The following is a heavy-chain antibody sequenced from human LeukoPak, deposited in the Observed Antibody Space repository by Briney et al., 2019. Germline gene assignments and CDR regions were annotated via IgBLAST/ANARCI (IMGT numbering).Heavy chain of an antibody. CDR1: GYTFTSYG. J-gene: IGHJ4*02. CDR3: ARVTPGGYEGFDCLENFDY. D-gene: IGHD3-9*01. CDR2: ISAYNGNT. V-gene: IGHV1-18*04. Sequence: ASVKVSCKASGYTFTSYGISWVRQAPGQGLEWMGWISAYNGNTNYAQKLQGRVTMTTDTSTSTAYMELRSLRSDDTAVYYCARVTPGGYEGFDCLENFDYWGQGTLVTVSS.